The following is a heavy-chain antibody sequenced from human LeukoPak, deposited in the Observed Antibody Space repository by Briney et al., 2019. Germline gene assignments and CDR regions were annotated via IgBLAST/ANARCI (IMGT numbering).Heavy chain of an antibody. CDR3: ASSRYDSSGYYS. CDR1: GFTFSSYS. CDR2: ISSSSSYI. D-gene: IGHD3-22*01. Sequence: PGGSLRLSCAASGFTFSSYSMNWVRQAPGKGLEWVSSISSSSSYIYYADSVKGRFTISRDNAKNSLYLQMNSLRAEDTAVYYCASSRYDSSGYYSWGQGTLVTVSS. V-gene: IGHV3-21*01. J-gene: IGHJ4*02.